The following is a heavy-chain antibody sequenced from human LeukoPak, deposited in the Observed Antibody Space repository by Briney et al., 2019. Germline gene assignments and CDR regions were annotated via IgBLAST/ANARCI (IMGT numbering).Heavy chain of an antibody. V-gene: IGHV3-48*01. J-gene: IGHJ4*02. Sequence: PGGSLRLSCAASRFTFSSYSMNWVRQAPGKGLEWVSSISSSSSTIYYADSVKGRFTISRDNAKNSLYLQMNSLRAEDTAVYYCAIIYLIVGATTFDYWGQGTLVTVSS. D-gene: IGHD1-26*01. CDR1: RFTFSSYS. CDR2: ISSSSSTI. CDR3: AIIYLIVGATTFDY.